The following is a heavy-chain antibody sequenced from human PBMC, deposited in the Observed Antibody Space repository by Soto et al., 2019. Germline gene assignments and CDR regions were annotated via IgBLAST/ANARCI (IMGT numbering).Heavy chain of an antibody. Sequence: GGSLRLSCAASGFTFSSYAMSWVRQAPGKGLEWVSAISGSGGSTYYADSVKGRFTISRDNSKNTLYLQMNSLRAEDTAVYYCAKVLYGSGSYYKEPDFDYWGQGTLVTVSS. V-gene: IGHV3-23*01. CDR2: ISGSGGST. D-gene: IGHD3-10*01. CDR1: GFTFSSYA. J-gene: IGHJ4*02. CDR3: AKVLYGSGSYYKEPDFDY.